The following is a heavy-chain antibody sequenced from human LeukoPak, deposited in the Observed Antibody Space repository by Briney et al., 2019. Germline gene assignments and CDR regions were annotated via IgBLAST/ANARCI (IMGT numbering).Heavy chain of an antibody. CDR1: GYTFTSYA. Sequence: ASVKVSCKASGYTFTSYAMHWVRQAPGQRLEWIGWIKAGNGNTKYSQKFQGRVTITRDTSASTAYMELSSLRSEDTAVYYCARDRSYYHDSSAPGAFDIWGQGTMVPVSS. J-gene: IGHJ3*02. D-gene: IGHD3-22*01. V-gene: IGHV1-3*01. CDR3: ARDRSYYHDSSAPGAFDI. CDR2: IKAGNGNT.